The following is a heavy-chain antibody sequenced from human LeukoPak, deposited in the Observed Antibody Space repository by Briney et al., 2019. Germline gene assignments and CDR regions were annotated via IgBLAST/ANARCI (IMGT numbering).Heavy chain of an antibody. CDR3: ARGPGIAPFDY. J-gene: IGHJ4*02. D-gene: IGHD6-13*01. CDR1: GGSISSYY. CDR2: IYYSGST. Sequence: SETLSLTCTVSGGSISSYYWSWIRQPPGKGLEWIGYIYYSGSTNYNPSLKSRVTISVDTSKNQFSLKLSSVTAADTAVYYCARGPGIAPFDYWGQGTLVTVSS. V-gene: IGHV4-59*08.